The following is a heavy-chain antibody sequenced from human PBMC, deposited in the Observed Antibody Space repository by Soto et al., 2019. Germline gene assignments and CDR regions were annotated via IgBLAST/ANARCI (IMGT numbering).Heavy chain of an antibody. CDR3: TIVRVADSALDH. CDR2: MSYDGSET. D-gene: IGHD3-10*02. CDR1: GFIFSNDG. V-gene: IGHV3-30*02. Sequence: GGSLRLSCVGSGFIFSNDGMDWVRQTPGKGLEWVAFMSYDGSETFYADSVKGRFTITRDNSKNTLCLHMGNLRAEDTAMYYCTIVRVADSALDHWGQGTLVTVSS. J-gene: IGHJ4*02.